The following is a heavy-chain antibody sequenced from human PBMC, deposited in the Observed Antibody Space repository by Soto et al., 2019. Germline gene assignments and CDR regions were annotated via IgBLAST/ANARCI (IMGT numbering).Heavy chain of an antibody. D-gene: IGHD2-21*01. Sequence: EVQLLESGGGLVQPGGSLRLSCVASGLTFSSYAMSWVRQAPGKGLEWVSAMSGSGGNIYYAVSVKGRVTISRDSSENTLYLQMNSLRVEDTAVYYCPYHLLWCSVIPFQHWGQGTLVTVCS. V-gene: IGHV3-23*01. CDR2: MSGSGGNI. CDR3: PYHLLWCSVIPFQH. CDR1: GLTFSSYA. J-gene: IGHJ1*01.